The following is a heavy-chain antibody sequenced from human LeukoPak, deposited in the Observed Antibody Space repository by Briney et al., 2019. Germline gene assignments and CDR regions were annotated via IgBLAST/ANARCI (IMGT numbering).Heavy chain of an antibody. J-gene: IGHJ6*03. D-gene: IGHD3-22*01. CDR3: ARQRIIVRYYYDSSGSRRREGYYYYYMDV. Sequence: SETLSLTCTVSGGSISSSSYYWGWIRQPPGKGLEWIGSIYYSGSTYYNPSLKSRVTISVDTSKNQFSLKLSSVTAADTAVYYCARQRIIVRYYYDSSGSRRREGYYYYYMDVWGKGTTVTVSS. CDR2: IYYSGST. CDR1: GGSISSSSYY. V-gene: IGHV4-39*01.